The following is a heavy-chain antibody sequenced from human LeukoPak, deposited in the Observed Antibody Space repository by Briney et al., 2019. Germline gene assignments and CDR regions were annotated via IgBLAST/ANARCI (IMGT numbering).Heavy chain of an antibody. J-gene: IGHJ4*02. CDR1: GFIFNSCW. D-gene: IGHD6-13*01. CDR3: ARDHPAPGQFFDY. V-gene: IGHV3-7*04. CDR2: IKVDGSQT. Sequence: PGVSLRLSCTGSGFIFNSCWMAWVRQAPGKGQEGVSNIKVDGSQTNYVDSVKGRFTISRDNAKNSLYLQMDSLSAEDTAVFYCARDHPAPGQFFDYWGQGTLVTVSS.